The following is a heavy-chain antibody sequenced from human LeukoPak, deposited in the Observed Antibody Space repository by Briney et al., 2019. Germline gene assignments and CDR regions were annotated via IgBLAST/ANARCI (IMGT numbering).Heavy chain of an antibody. CDR2: IYYSGST. CDR1: GGSISSSSYY. J-gene: IGHJ5*02. Sequence: KPSETLSLTCTVSGGSISSSSYYWGWIRQPPGKGLEWIGSIYYSGSTYYNPSLKSRVTISVGTSKSQFSLRLSSVTAADTAVYFCARHPPPAAAGTFGPWGQGTLVTVSS. D-gene: IGHD6-13*01. CDR3: ARHPPPAAAGTFGP. V-gene: IGHV4-39*01.